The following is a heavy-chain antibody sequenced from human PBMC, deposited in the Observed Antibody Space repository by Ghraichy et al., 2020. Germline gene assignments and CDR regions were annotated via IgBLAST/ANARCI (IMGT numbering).Heavy chain of an antibody. CDR3: ASQKGDYYGSGSYHDY. J-gene: IGHJ4*02. V-gene: IGHV4-31*03. CDR1: GGSISSGGYY. D-gene: IGHD3-10*01. Sequence: SETLSLTCTVSGGSISSGGYYWSWIRQHPGKGLEWIGYIYYSGSTYYNPSLKSRVTISVDTSKNQFSLKLSSVTAADTAVYYCASQKGDYYGSGSYHDYWSQGTLVTVSS. CDR2: IYYSGST.